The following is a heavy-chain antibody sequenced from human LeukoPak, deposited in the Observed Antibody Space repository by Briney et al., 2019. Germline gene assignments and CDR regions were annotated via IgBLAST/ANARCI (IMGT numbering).Heavy chain of an antibody. J-gene: IGHJ4*02. Sequence: PGGSLRLSCAASGFTFSSYNVNWVRQAPGKGLEWVSYISSSSNTIYYADSVKGRFTISRDNAKNSLYLQMNSLRAEDTAVYYCARDLSSWKQRTSYFDYWGQGTLVTVSS. CDR1: GFTFSSYN. CDR2: ISSSSNTI. CDR3: ARDLSSWKQRTSYFDY. V-gene: IGHV3-48*01. D-gene: IGHD6-13*01.